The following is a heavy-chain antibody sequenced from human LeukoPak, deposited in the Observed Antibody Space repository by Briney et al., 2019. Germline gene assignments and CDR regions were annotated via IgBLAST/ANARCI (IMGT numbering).Heavy chain of an antibody. CDR2: INPNSGST. Sequence: ASVKVSCKASGYTFTGYYMHWVRQAPGQGLEWMGWINPNSGSTNYAQKFQGRVTMTRDTSISTAYMELSRLRSDDTAVYYCVRVESSSWFDYWGQGTLVTVSS. CDR1: GYTFTGYY. J-gene: IGHJ4*02. V-gene: IGHV1-2*02. CDR3: VRVESSSWFDY. D-gene: IGHD6-13*01.